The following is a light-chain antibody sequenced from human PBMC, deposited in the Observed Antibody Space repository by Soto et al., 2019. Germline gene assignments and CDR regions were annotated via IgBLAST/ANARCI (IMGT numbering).Light chain of an antibody. J-gene: IGKJ5*01. Sequence: EIVLTQSPGTLSLSPGERATLSCRDSQKVSSSYLAWYQQKPGQAPRLLIYGASSRATGIPDRFSGSGSGTDFTLTISRLEPEDFAVYYCQQYGSSPPITFGQGTRLEIK. CDR1: QKVSSSY. CDR3: QQYGSSPPIT. CDR2: GAS. V-gene: IGKV3-20*01.